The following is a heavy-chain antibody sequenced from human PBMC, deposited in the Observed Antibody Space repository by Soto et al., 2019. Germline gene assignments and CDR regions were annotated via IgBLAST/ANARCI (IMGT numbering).Heavy chain of an antibody. CDR3: ARDLGGPRDNWFNP. J-gene: IGHJ5*02. V-gene: IGHV4-30-2*01. D-gene: IGHD3-10*01. CDR2: IYHSGST. CDR1: GGSISSGGYS. Sequence: SETLSLTCAVSGGSISSGGYSWSWIRQPPGKGLEWIGYIYHSGSTYYNPSLKSRVTISVDRSKNQFSLKLSSVTAADTAVYYCARDLGGPRDNWFNPWGQGTLVTVSS.